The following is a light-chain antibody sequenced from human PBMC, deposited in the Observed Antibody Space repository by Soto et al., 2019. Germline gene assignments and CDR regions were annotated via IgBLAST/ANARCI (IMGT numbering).Light chain of an antibody. CDR2: SAS. CDR3: QHRGAWPPYT. V-gene: IGKV3-11*01. Sequence: EIVLTQSPATLSLSPGDRATLSCSANETIYNFLAWYQQKPGQAPRLLLYSASDRATGIPARFSGSGSGTDFTLTISGLEPEDFAVYYCQHRGAWPPYTFGQGTKLDIK. CDR1: ETIYNF. J-gene: IGKJ2*01.